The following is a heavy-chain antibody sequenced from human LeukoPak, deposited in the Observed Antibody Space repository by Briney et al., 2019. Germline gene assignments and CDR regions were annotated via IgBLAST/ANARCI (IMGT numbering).Heavy chain of an antibody. D-gene: IGHD2-15*01. CDR3: ARLGYCSGGTCASFDQ. Sequence: GESLRISCKGSGYSFPYSWIGWVRQMPGKGLECMGIVYPGDSDTRYTPSFQGQVIISADKSINTVYLQWSSLKASDTAMYFCARLGYCSGGTCASFDQWGQGTLVTVSS. J-gene: IGHJ4*02. CDR1: GYSFPYSW. V-gene: IGHV5-51*01. CDR2: VYPGDSDT.